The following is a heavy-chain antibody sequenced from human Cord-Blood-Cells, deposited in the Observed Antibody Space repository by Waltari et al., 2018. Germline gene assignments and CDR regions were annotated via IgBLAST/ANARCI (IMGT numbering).Heavy chain of an antibody. J-gene: IGHJ4*02. Sequence: QVQLVQSGAEVKKPGASVKVSCKASGYTFTSSDVHWVRQAPGQGLEWMGWMNPNSGNTGYAQKFQGRVTMTRNTSISTAYMELSSLRSEDTAVYYCARVDSYGYCTNGVCYDYWGQGTLVTVSS. CDR1: GYTFTSSD. CDR2: MNPNSGNT. CDR3: ARVDSYGYCTNGVCYDY. V-gene: IGHV1-8*01. D-gene: IGHD2-8*01.